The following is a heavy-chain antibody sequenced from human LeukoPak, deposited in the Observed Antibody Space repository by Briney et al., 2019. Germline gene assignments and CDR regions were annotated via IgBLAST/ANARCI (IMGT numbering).Heavy chain of an antibody. CDR3: AKHLNYYDSSGYYLFDY. Sequence: GGSLRLSCAASGFTFSSYAMGWDRQAPGKGLEWVSAISGSGGSTYHADPVKGRFTISRNNSKNTLYLQMNSLRAEDTAVYYCAKHLNYYDSSGYYLFDYWGQGTLVTVSS. D-gene: IGHD3-22*01. CDR2: ISGSGGST. J-gene: IGHJ4*02. V-gene: IGHV3-23*01. CDR1: GFTFSSYA.